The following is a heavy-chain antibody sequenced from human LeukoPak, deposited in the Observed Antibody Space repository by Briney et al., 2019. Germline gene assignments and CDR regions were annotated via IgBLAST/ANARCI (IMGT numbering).Heavy chain of an antibody. CDR3: ARGYSGSYYAPFGY. CDR2: ISSSSSTI. Sequence: GGSLRLSCAASGFTFSSYSMNWVRQAPGKGLEWVSYISSSSSTIYYADSVKGRFTISRDNAKNSLYLQMNSLRAEDTAVYYCARGYSGSYYAPFGYWGQGTLVTASS. D-gene: IGHD1-26*01. V-gene: IGHV3-48*01. J-gene: IGHJ4*02. CDR1: GFTFSSYS.